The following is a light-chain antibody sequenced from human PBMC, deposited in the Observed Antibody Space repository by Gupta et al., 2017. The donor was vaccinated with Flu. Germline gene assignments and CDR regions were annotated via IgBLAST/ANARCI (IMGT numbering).Light chain of an antibody. Sequence: GKTASNDGGGKNSGSKGVHWDQQRAAHAHLLVVYDDSCRTAGAAVRFSGSNSGNTATLTITWAEDGEGADYYCQVEESTSDVVFGGGTKLTVL. CDR3: QVEESTSDVV. CDR1: NSGSKG. V-gene: IGLV3-21*03. CDR2: DDS. J-gene: IGLJ2*01.